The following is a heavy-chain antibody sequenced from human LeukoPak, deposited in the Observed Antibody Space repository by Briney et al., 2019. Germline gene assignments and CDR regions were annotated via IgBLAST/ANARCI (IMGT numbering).Heavy chain of an antibody. CDR3: TRGYVGIDY. CDR1: GFTFSSYW. Sequence: GGSLRLSCAASGFTFSSYWMHWVRRAPGKGLVWVSRIDTDGSSTIYADSVKGRFTISRDNAKNTLYLQMNSLRAEDTAVYYCTRGYVGIDYWGQGTLVTVSS. V-gene: IGHV3-74*01. CDR2: IDTDGSST. D-gene: IGHD5-12*01. J-gene: IGHJ4*02.